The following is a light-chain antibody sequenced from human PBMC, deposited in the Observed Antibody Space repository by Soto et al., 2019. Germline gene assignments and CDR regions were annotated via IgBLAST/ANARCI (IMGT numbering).Light chain of an antibody. V-gene: IGLV2-14*03. CDR2: EVS. Sequence: QSALTQPASVSGSPGQSITISCTGSNTDIGGYNYLSWYQQHPGRAPRLIIFEVSHRPSGISDRFSASKSANAASLTISGLQAEDEADYYCASYTSRNRGLFGGGTKVTVL. J-gene: IGLJ3*02. CDR1: NTDIGGYNY. CDR3: ASYTSRNRGL.